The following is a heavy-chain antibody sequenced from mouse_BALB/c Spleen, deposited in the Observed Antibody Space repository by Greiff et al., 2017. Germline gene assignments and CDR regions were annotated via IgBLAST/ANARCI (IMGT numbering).Heavy chain of an antibody. CDR3: TRSEVGLDY. D-gene: IGHD4-1*01. CDR2: INPSTGYT. CDR1: GYTFTSYW. Sequence: QVQLQQSGAELAKPGASVKISCKASGYTFTSYWIHWVRQRPGQGLEWIGYINPSTGYTEYNQKFKDKATLTADKSSSTAYMQLSSLTSEDSAVYYCTRSEVGLDYWGQGTTLTVSS. J-gene: IGHJ2*01. V-gene: IGHV1-7*01.